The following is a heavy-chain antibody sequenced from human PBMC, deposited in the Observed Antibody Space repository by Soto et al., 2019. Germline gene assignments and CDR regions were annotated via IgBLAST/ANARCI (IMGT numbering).Heavy chain of an antibody. Sequence: SETLSLTCTVSGGSISSYCWSWIRQPPGKGLEWIGYIYSSGSTHYNPSLQNRVTISIDTSKNQVSLKVNSVTAADTAVYYCARDHPHSYGVYYFDYWGQGTPVTVSS. V-gene: IGHV4-59*01. CDR2: IYSSGST. CDR1: GGSISSYC. D-gene: IGHD5-18*01. J-gene: IGHJ4*02. CDR3: ARDHPHSYGVYYFDY.